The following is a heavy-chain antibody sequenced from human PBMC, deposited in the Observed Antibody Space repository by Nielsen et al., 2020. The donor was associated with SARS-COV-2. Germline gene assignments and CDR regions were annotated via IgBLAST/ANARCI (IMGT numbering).Heavy chain of an antibody. CDR3: ARDTTYSSGWYGGYYYYYGMDV. D-gene: IGHD6-19*01. V-gene: IGHV4-39*07. Sequence: WIRQPPGKGLEWIGSIYYSGSTYYNPSLKSRVTISVDTSKNQFSLKLSSVTAADTAVYYCARDTTYSSGWYGGYYYYYGMDVWGQGTTVTVSS. J-gene: IGHJ6*02. CDR2: IYYSGST.